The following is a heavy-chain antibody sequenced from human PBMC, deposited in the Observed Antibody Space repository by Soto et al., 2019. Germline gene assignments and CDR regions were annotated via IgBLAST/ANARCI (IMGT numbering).Heavy chain of an antibody. CDR1: GGSISSSSYY. CDR2: IYYSGST. D-gene: IGHD2-15*01. Sequence: PSETLSLTCTVSGGSISSSSYYWGWIRQPPGKGLEWIGSIYYSGSTYYNPSLKSRVTISVDTSKNQFSLKLSSVTAADTAVYYCARQIRMAVVAATPVWFDPWGQGTLVTVSS. CDR3: ARQIRMAVVAATPVWFDP. V-gene: IGHV4-39*01. J-gene: IGHJ5*02.